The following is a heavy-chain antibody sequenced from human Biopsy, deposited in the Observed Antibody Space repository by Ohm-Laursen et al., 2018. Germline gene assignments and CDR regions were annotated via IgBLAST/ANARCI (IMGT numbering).Heavy chain of an antibody. Sequence: SVKVSCKASGYTFTTYDINWVRQATGQGLEWMGWMNPNTGNTGFAQKFQGRITMTRNTSKSTVYMELSSLRSADTAVYFCARNTGWYGDLYYFDYWGQGTLVSVSS. J-gene: IGHJ4*02. CDR1: GYTFTTYD. V-gene: IGHV1-8*01. CDR3: ARNTGWYGDLYYFDY. CDR2: MNPNTGNT. D-gene: IGHD6-19*01.